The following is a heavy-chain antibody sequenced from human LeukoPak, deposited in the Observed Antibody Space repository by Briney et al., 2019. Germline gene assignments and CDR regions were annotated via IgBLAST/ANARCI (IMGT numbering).Heavy chain of an antibody. CDR1: GGSFSGYY. V-gene: IGHV4-4*07. D-gene: IGHD3-22*01. CDR2: IYTSGST. CDR3: AGEYYYDSSYQFDY. J-gene: IGHJ4*02. Sequence: SETLSLTCAVYGGSFSGYYWSWIRQPAGKGLEWIGRIYTSGSTNYNPSLKSRVSMSVDTSKNQFSLKLSSVTAADTAVYYCAGEYYYDSSYQFDYWGQGTLVTVSS.